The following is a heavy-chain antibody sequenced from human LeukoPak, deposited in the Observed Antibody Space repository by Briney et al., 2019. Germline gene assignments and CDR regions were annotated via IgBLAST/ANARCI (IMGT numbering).Heavy chain of an antibody. CDR1: GFTFSNAW. J-gene: IGHJ3*02. CDR2: MSSSGSYT. D-gene: IGHD6-13*01. V-gene: IGHV3-21*01. CDR3: ATELAADAFDI. Sequence: GGSLRLSCAASGFTFSNAWMNWVRQAPGKGLQWVSSMSSSGSYTYYADSVKGRFTLSRDNAKNSLYLQMNSLRAEDTAVYYCATELAADAFDIWGQGTMVTVSS.